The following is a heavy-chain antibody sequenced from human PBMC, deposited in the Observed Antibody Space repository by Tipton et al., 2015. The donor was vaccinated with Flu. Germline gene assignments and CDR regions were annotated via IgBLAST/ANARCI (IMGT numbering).Heavy chain of an antibody. CDR2: VHYTGST. CDR3: ARRGGGYKYIYGMDV. Sequence: LRLSCTVSGGPVRGYYWSWIRQPPGKGLEWIGYVHYTGSTNYNPSLKSRVTISVDTSKNQFSLKLSSVAAADTAVYYCARRGGGYKYIYGMDVWGQGTTVTVSS. J-gene: IGHJ6*02. CDR1: GGPVRGYY. V-gene: IGHV4-59*08. D-gene: IGHD5-18*01.